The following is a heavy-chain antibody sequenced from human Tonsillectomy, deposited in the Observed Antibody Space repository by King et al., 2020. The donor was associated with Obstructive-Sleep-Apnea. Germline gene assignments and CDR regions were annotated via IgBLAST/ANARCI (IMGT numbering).Heavy chain of an antibody. Sequence: VQLVESGGGLVQPGGSLRLSCAASGFTFSGHWMSWVRQAPGKRLEWVANIKQDGSVIYYVDSVKGRFTISRDNAKNSLYLQMNSLRAEDTAVYYCATTPGEFDYWGQGTLVTVSS. CDR3: ATTPGEFDY. CDR1: GFTFSGHW. D-gene: IGHD7-27*01. CDR2: IKQDGSVI. J-gene: IGHJ4*02. V-gene: IGHV3-7*01.